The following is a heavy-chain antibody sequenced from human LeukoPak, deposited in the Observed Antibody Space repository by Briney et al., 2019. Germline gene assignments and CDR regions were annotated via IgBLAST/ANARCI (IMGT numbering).Heavy chain of an antibody. CDR2: IKQDGSET. J-gene: IGHJ4*02. CDR1: GFTFINYW. Sequence: GGSLRLSCAASGFTFINYWMTWVRQAPGNGLEWVANIKQDGSETYYVDSVTGRFTISRDNAKNSLFLQMSSLRADDTAVYYCARGGIRGVLMEYWGQGTLVTVSS. D-gene: IGHD3-10*01. CDR3: ARGGIRGVLMEY. V-gene: IGHV3-7*03.